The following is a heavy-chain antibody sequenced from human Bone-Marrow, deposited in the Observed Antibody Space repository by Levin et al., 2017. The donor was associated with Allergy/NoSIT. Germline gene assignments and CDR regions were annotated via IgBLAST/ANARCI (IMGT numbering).Heavy chain of an antibody. D-gene: IGHD1-26*01. CDR1: GYTFSSSA. J-gene: IGHJ5*02. CDR3: ARDQWEELFNWFDP. CDR2: ITAGTGNT. Sequence: ASVKVSCKASGYTFSSSAIHWVRQAPGQRLEWMGWITAGTGNTKYAQKFQGRVTITRDTSASTVYLDLSSLTSEDTAVYYCARDQWEELFNWFDPWGQGSLVTVSS. V-gene: IGHV1-3*01.